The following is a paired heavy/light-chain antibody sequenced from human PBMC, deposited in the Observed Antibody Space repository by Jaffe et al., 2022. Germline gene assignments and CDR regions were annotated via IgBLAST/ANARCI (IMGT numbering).Light chain of an antibody. CDR1: QSVSSN. CDR2: DAS. Sequence: EIVLTQSPATLSLSPGERATLSCRASQSVSSNLAWYQQKPGQPPRLLIYDASNRATGIPARFSGSGSGTDFTLTIGSLEPEDFAVYYCLQRSNWPLTFGGGTKVEIK. CDR3: LQRSNWPLT. J-gene: IGKJ4*01. V-gene: IGKV3-11*01.
Heavy chain of an antibody. CDR2: ISATGT. Sequence: EVQLLESGGGLVQPGGSLRLSCAASGFTFSSQPMSWVRQAPGKGLEWVSTISATGTKYADSVKGRCTISRDNSKNTLFLQMNSLTPEDTAVYFCATDQVAGTTRRYLEYWGQGTLVSVSS. CDR3: ATDQVAGTTRRYLEY. V-gene: IGHV3-23*01. D-gene: IGHD6-19*01. J-gene: IGHJ4*02. CDR1: GFTFSSQP.